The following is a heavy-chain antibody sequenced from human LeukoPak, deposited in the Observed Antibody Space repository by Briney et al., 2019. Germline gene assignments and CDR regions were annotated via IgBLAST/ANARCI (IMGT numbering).Heavy chain of an antibody. V-gene: IGHV3-15*01. J-gene: IGHJ3*01. Sequence: EPGGSLRLSCVASGSTSSSSAMGWVRQAPGKGLEWVGRIKSKTDGGTTDYAAPVKGRFSISRGDSKNTLYLQVNSLKTEDTAVYYCTTDQRNYSWGQGTMVTVSS. CDR2: IKSKTDGGTT. CDR1: GSTSSSSA. D-gene: IGHD3-10*01. CDR3: TTDQRNYS.